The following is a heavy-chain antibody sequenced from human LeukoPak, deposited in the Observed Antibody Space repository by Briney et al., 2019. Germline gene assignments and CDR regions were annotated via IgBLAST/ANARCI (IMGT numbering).Heavy chain of an antibody. D-gene: IGHD1-1*01. CDR2: IYYSGST. J-gene: IGHJ3*02. CDR3: ARGPRVPNAFDI. CDR1: GGSISSYY. Sequence: PSETLSLTCTVSGGSISSYYWSWIRQPPGKGLEWIGYIYYSGSTNYNPSLKSRVTISVDTSKNQFSLKLSSVTAADTAVYYCARGPRVPNAFDIWGQGTMVTVSS. V-gene: IGHV4-59*12.